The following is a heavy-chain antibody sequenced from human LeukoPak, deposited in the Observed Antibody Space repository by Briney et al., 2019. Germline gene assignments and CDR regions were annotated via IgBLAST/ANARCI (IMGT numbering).Heavy chain of an antibody. CDR3: ARGTYYSGSGPGNWFDT. CDR2: ITKKTAI. CDR1: GFSVTDYY. V-gene: IGHV3-69-1*01. D-gene: IGHD3-10*01. Sequence: GGSLRLSCAASGFSVTDYYMNWIRQSPGKGLEWVSHITKKTAIEYADSVKGRFTISRDNANNLLLLQMDSLRPEDTGVYYCARGTYYSGSGPGNWFDTWGHGTLVTVSS. J-gene: IGHJ5*01.